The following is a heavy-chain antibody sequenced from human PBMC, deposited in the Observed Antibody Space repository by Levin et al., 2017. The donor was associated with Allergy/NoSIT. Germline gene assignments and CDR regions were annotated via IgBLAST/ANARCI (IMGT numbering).Heavy chain of an antibody. CDR3: ARYDY. V-gene: IGHV5-51*01. Sequence: KPGESLKISCRGSGYSFTTYWIAWVRQMPGKGLECMGIIYPGDSDPTYSPSFQGQVTISADKSINTAYLQWRSLKTSDTGMYYCARYDYWGPGTLVTVSS. CDR1: GYSFTTYW. J-gene: IGHJ4*02. CDR2: IYPGDSDP.